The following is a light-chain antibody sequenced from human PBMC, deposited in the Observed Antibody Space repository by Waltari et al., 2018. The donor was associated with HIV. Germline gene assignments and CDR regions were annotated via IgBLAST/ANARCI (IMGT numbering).Light chain of an antibody. CDR1: QSISSN. J-gene: IGKJ2*01. CDR2: GDS. V-gene: IGKV3-15*01. Sequence: EIVMTQSPATLSVSPGERATLPCRASQSISSNLAWYQQRPGQAPRLLIYGDSTRATGIPARISGSGSGTEFTLTITSLQPEDSAVYYCQQMYTFGQGTKLEIK. CDR3: QQMYT.